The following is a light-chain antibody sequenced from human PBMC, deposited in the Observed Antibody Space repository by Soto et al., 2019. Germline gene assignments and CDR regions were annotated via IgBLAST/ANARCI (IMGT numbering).Light chain of an antibody. J-gene: IGLJ2*01. V-gene: IGLV1-51*01. CDR2: ENY. Sequence: QSALTQPPSVSAAPGQKVSISCSGSSSNIGQNYVSWYQQLPGTAPKLLIFENYKRPSGIPDRFSGSKSGTSATLGITGLQTDDEADYYCGTWDSSLTAEVFGGGTKLTVL. CDR1: SSNIGQNY. CDR3: GTWDSSLTAEV.